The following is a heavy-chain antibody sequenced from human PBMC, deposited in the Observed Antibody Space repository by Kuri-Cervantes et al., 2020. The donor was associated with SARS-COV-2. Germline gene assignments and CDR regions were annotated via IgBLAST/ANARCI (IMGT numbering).Heavy chain of an antibody. D-gene: IGHD3-3*01. Sequence: SETLSLTCTVSGGSINSYYWSWIRQPAGKGLEWSGRIYTSGSTNYNPSLKSRVNMSVDTSKAEFSLRLSSVTAADTAVYYCAREGIRLLAWSGAFDIWGQGTMVTVSS. J-gene: IGHJ3*02. CDR2: IYTSGST. CDR1: GGSINSYY. CDR3: AREGIRLLAWSGAFDI. V-gene: IGHV4-4*07.